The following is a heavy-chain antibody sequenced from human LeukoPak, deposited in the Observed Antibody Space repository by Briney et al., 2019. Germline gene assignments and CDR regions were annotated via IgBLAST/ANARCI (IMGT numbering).Heavy chain of an antibody. CDR3: ARGGEDFQH. J-gene: IGHJ1*01. CDR1: GGSFSGYY. V-gene: IGHV4-34*01. CDR2: INHSGST. Sequence: SETLSLTCAVYGGSFSGYYWSWIRQPPGKGLEWIGEINHSGSTNYNPSLKSRVTISVETSKNQFSLKLSSVTAADTAVYYCARGGEDFQHWGQGTLVTVSS.